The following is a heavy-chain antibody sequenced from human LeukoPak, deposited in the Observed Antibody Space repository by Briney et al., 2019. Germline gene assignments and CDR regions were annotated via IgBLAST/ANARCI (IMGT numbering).Heavy chain of an antibody. CDR1: GYTFTSYA. CDR3: ARESNDDAFDI. Sequence: ASVKVSCKASGYTFTSYAMNWVRQAPGQGLEWMGWINPNSGGTNYAQKFQGRVTMTRDTSISTAYMELSRLRSDDTAVYYCARESNDDAFDIWGQGTMVTVPS. J-gene: IGHJ3*02. D-gene: IGHD1-1*01. CDR2: INPNSGGT. V-gene: IGHV1-2*02.